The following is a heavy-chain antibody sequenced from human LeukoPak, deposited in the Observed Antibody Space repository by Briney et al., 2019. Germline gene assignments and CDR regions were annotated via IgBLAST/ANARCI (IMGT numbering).Heavy chain of an antibody. J-gene: IGHJ4*02. CDR2: IIPILGIA. CDR3: ARGFIDILTGQLNPTTLDY. Sequence: SVKVSCKASGGTFSSYAISWVRQAPGQGLEWMGRIIPILGIANYAQKFQGRVTITADKSTSTAYMELSSLRSEDTAVYYCARGFIDILTGQLNPTTLDYWGQGTLVTVSS. CDR1: GGTFSSYA. V-gene: IGHV1-69*04. D-gene: IGHD3-9*01.